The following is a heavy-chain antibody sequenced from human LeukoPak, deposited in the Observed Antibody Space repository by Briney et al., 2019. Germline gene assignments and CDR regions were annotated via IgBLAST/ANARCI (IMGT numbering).Heavy chain of an antibody. CDR2: ISWNSGSI. V-gene: IGHV3-9*01. J-gene: IGHJ4*02. CDR3: AKGLDSSGPYYFDY. Sequence: GGSLRLSCAASGFTFDDYAMPWVRQAPGKGLEWVSGISWNSGSIGYADSVKGRFTISRDNAKNSLYLQMNSLRAEDTALYYCAKGLDSSGPYYFDYWGQGTLVTVSS. CDR1: GFTFDDYA. D-gene: IGHD3-22*01.